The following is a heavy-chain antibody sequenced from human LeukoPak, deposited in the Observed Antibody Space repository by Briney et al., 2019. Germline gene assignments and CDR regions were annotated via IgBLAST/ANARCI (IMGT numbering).Heavy chain of an antibody. CDR1: GYTFTSYG. D-gene: IGHD1-26*01. J-gene: IGHJ4*02. CDR2: ISAYNGNT. V-gene: IGHV1-18*01. Sequence: ASVKVSCKASGYTFTSYGISLVRRAPGQGLEWMGWISAYNGNTNYAQKLQGRVTMTTDTSTSTAYMELRSLRSDDTAVYYCARVIVGAPYFDYWGQGTLVTVSS. CDR3: ARVIVGAPYFDY.